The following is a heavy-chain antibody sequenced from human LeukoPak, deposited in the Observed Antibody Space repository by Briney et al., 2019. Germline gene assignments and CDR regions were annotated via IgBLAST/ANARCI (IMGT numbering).Heavy chain of an antibody. CDR1: GFTFISYG. J-gene: IGHJ4*02. CDR3: AGDSSGYPADY. Sequence: GGSLRLSCAASGFTFISYGMHWVRQAPGKGLEWVAVISYDGSKKYYADSVKGRFTISRDNSKNTLYLQMNSLRAEDTAVYYCAGDSSGYPADYWGQGTLVTVSS. V-gene: IGHV3-30*03. CDR2: ISYDGSKK. D-gene: IGHD3-22*01.